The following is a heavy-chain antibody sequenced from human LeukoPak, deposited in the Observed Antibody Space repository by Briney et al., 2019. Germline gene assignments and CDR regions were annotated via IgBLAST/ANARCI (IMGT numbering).Heavy chain of an antibody. D-gene: IGHD2-2*01. CDR2: ISHDGSQE. CDR3: ARKYTTSYYSVDY. V-gene: IGHV3-30*04. Sequence: GGSLRLSCAASGFTFNKYDMHWVRQAPGKGLEWVTFISHDGSQEHYADSVKGRFTISRDNSKQTVYLQMNSLKSEDTALYYCARKYTTSYYSVDYWGQGSLVTVSS. CDR1: GFTFNKYD. J-gene: IGHJ4*02.